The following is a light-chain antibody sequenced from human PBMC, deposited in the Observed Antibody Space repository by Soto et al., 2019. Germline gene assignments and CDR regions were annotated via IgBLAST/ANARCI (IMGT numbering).Light chain of an antibody. CDR3: QQYNSYPRT. Sequence: DIQLTQSPSTLSASVGDRVTITCRASQSISSWLAWYQQKPGKAPKPLIFDASSLETGVPSRFSGRESGTEFTLTISSLQPEDFATYYCQQYNSYPRTFGQGTKVEIK. CDR1: QSISSW. J-gene: IGKJ1*01. V-gene: IGKV1-5*01. CDR2: DAS.